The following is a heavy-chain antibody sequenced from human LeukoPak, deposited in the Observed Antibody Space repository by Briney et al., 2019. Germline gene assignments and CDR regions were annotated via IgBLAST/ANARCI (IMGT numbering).Heavy chain of an antibody. D-gene: IGHD5-18*01. J-gene: IGHJ4*02. Sequence: SETLSLTCAVYGGSFSGYYWSWIRQPPGKGLEWIGEINHSGSTNYNPSLESRVTISVDTSKNQFSLKLSSVTAADTAVYYCARGWSGYSYGYYRNRWRPYDYWGQGTLVTVSS. CDR2: INHSGST. CDR3: ARGWSGYSYGYYRNRWRPYDY. V-gene: IGHV4-34*01. CDR1: GGSFSGYY.